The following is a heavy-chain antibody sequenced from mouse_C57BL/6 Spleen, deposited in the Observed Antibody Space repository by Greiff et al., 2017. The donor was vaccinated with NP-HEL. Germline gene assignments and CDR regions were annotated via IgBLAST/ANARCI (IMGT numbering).Heavy chain of an antibody. Sequence: QVHVKQPGAELVKPGASVKRSCKASGYTFTSYWMQWVKQRPGQGLEWIGEIDPSDSYTNYNQKFKGKATLTVATSSSAAYMQLSSLTSDDSAVYCCAREIYYDDDAAMGYWGQGTAVTVSS. CDR1: GYTFTSYW. V-gene: IGHV1-50*01. D-gene: IGHD2-4*01. J-gene: IGHJ4*01. CDR3: AREIYYDDDAAMGY. CDR2: IDPSDSYT.